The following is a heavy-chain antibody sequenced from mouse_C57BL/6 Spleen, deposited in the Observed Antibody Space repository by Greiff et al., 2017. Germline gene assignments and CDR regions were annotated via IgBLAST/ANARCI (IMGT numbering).Heavy chain of an antibody. CDR1: GYTFTSYW. V-gene: IGHV1-74*01. CDR3: AIENYYGSSYYAMDY. D-gene: IGHD1-1*01. J-gene: IGHJ4*01. Sequence: QVQLQQPGAELVKPGASVKVSCKASGYTFTSYWMHWVKQRPGQGLEWIGRIHPSDSATNYNQEFKGKATLTVDKSSSTAYMQLSSLTSEDSAVYYCAIENYYGSSYYAMDYWGQGTSVTVSS. CDR2: IHPSDSAT.